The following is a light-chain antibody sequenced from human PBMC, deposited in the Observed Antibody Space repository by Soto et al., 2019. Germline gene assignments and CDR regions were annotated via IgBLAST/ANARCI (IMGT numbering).Light chain of an antibody. J-gene: IGKJ5*01. CDR2: SAS. Sequence: DIQMTQSPSSVSASVGDRVTITCRASQYIATWLAWYQQKPGTVPKLLIYSASSLQSGVPSRFSGSGGGTEFTLTISSLQPEDFGTYYCQQGDSYPITFGQGTRLELK. CDR3: QQGDSYPIT. V-gene: IGKV1-12*01. CDR1: QYIATW.